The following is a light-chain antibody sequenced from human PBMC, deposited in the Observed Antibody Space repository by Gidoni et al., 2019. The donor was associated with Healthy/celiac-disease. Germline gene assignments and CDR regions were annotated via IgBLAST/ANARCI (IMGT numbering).Light chain of an antibody. Sequence: DIVLTQSPATLSLSPGDRATISCMASQSVSSYLDWYQQKPGQAPRLLIYDASNRATGIPARFSGSGSGTDFTLTISSLEPEDFAVYYCQQRSNCPPMYTFGQGTKLEIK. CDR3: QQRSNCPPMYT. CDR2: DAS. J-gene: IGKJ2*01. CDR1: QSVSSY. V-gene: IGKV3-11*01.